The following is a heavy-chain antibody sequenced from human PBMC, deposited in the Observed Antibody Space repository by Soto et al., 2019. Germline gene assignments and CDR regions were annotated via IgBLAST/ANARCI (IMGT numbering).Heavy chain of an antibody. CDR1: GFTFSSYG. J-gene: IGHJ4*02. Sequence: LSCAASGFTFSSYGMHWVRQAPGKGLEWVAVIWYDGSNKYYADSVKGRFTISRDNSKNTLYLQMNSLRAEDTAVYYCARDGAGIVATIISPFDYWGQGTLVTVSS. CDR3: ARDGAGIVATIISPFDY. CDR2: IWYDGSNK. D-gene: IGHD5-12*01. V-gene: IGHV3-33*01.